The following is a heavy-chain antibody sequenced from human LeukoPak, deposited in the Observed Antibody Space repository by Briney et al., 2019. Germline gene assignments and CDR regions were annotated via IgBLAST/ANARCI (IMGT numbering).Heavy chain of an antibody. J-gene: IGHJ4*02. CDR3: ARGRGYFDWSEGEFDY. V-gene: IGHV1-69*01. Sequence: SVKVSCKASGGTFSSYAISWVRQAPGQGLEWMGGIIPIFGTANYAQKFQGRVTITADESTSTAYMELSSLRSEDTAVYYCARGRGYFDWSEGEFDYWGQGTLVTASS. CDR2: IIPIFGTA. D-gene: IGHD3-9*01. CDR1: GGTFSSYA.